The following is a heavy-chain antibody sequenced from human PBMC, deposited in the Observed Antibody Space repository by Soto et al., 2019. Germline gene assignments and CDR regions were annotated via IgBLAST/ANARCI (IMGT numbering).Heavy chain of an antibody. CDR2: IYYSGST. V-gene: IGHV4-39*01. CDR1: GGSISSSSYY. D-gene: IGHD3-10*01. Sequence: TSETLSLTCTVSGGSISSSSYYWGWIRQPPGKGLEWIGSIYYSGSTYYNPSLKSRVAISLDTSKRQFSLKLTSVTATDTGVYYCARQGFGALHGLVDVWAQGTTVTVSS. J-gene: IGHJ6*02. CDR3: ARQGFGALHGLVDV.